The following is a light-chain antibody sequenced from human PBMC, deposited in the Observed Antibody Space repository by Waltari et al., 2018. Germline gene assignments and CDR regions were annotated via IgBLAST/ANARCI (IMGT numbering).Light chain of an antibody. Sequence: DIRMTQSPSSLSASVGDRVTITCQASQSISGYLNWYQQKPGKAPKLLIYAASSLQSGVPSRFRGIGSGTDFTLTISSLQPEDFATYYCQQSYSAPWTFGQGTKVEIK. CDR2: AAS. CDR3: QQSYSAPWT. V-gene: IGKV1-39*01. J-gene: IGKJ1*01. CDR1: QSISGY.